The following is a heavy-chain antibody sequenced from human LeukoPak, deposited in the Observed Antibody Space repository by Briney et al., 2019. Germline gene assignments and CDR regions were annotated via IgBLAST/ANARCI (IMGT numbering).Heavy chain of an antibody. V-gene: IGHV4-39*01. D-gene: IGHD5-18*01. CDR3: VSHRGFSYGYFDY. CDR2: IYYSKNT. Sequence: PSETLSLTCTVSGGSISSSSAYWGWLRQPPGKGLEWIGSIYYSKNTYYNPSLKSRVTISADTYKNQFSLTLGSVSATDTAVYYCVSHRGFSYGYFDYWGQGTLATVSS. J-gene: IGHJ4*02. CDR1: GGSISSSSAY.